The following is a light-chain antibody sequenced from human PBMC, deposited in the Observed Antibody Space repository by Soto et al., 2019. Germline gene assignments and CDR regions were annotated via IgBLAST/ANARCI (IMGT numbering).Light chain of an antibody. CDR3: QSYDSSLSGSVV. CDR1: SSNIGAGYD. CDR2: GNS. V-gene: IGLV1-40*01. J-gene: IGLJ2*01. Sequence: QSVLTQPPSVSGAPGQRVTISCTGSSSNIGAGYDVHWYQQLPGTAPKLLIYGNSNRPSGVPDRFSGYKSGTSASLAITGLQAEDEADYCCQSYDSSLSGSVVFGGGTKLTVL.